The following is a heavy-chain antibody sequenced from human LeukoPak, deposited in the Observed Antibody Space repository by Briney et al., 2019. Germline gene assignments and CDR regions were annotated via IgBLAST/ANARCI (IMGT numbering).Heavy chain of an antibody. D-gene: IGHD6-13*01. CDR2: IWYDGSNK. Sequence: PGGSLRLSCAASGFTFSSYGMRWVRQAPGKGLEWVAVIWYDGSNKYYADSVKGRFTISRDNSKNTLYLQMNSLRAEDTALYYCAKDISVGYSSTYYYYGMDVWGQGTTVTVSS. V-gene: IGHV3-30*02. J-gene: IGHJ6*02. CDR1: GFTFSSYG. CDR3: AKDISVGYSSTYYYYGMDV.